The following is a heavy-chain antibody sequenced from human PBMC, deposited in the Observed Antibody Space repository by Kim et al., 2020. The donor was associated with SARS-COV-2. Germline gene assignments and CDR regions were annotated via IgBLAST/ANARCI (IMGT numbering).Heavy chain of an antibody. D-gene: IGHD6-13*01. Sequence: SETLSLTCTVSGGSISSGDYYWSWIRQPPGKGLEWIVYIYYSGSTYYNPSLKSRVTISVDTSKNQFSLKLSSVTAADTAVYYCARIRYSSSLPDAFDIWGQGTMVTVSS. CDR2: IYYSGST. J-gene: IGHJ3*02. V-gene: IGHV4-30-4*01. CDR3: ARIRYSSSLPDAFDI. CDR1: GGSISSGDYY.